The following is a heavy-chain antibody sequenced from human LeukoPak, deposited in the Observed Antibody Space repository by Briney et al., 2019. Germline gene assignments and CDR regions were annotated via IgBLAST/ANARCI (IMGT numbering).Heavy chain of an antibody. CDR3: ARSLAAFDI. Sequence: SETLSLTCTVSGGSISSGSYYWSWIRQPAGKGLEWIGRIYTSGSTNYNPSLKSRVTISVDTSKNQFSLKLSSVTAADTAVYYCARSLAAFDIWGQGTMVTVSS. V-gene: IGHV4-61*02. CDR1: GGSISSGSYY. CDR2: IYTSGST. J-gene: IGHJ3*02.